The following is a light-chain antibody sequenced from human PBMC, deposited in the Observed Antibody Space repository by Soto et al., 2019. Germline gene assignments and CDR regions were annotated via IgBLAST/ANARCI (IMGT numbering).Light chain of an antibody. CDR3: AAWDDSLSAGV. CDR2: KTD. CDR1: RSNIGSNT. Sequence: QSALIQPPSASGTPGQRVTISCSGSRSNIGSNTVNWYQQVPGTAPTLLIFKTDARPSGVPERFSGSNSGSSASLAISGLRSEDEADYFCAAWDDSLSAGVFGGGTKLTVL. V-gene: IGLV1-47*01. J-gene: IGLJ3*02.